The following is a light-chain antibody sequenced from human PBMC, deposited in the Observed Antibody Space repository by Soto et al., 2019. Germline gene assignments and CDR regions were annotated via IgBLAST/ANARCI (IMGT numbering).Light chain of an antibody. CDR3: QQYSNSPLT. J-gene: IGKJ4*01. V-gene: IGKV3-20*01. CDR1: QSVSSNY. CDR2: GAS. Sequence: EIVLTQSPGTLSLSPGERATLSCRASQSVSSNYLTWYQQKPGQAPRLLIYGASSRATGIPDRFSGSGSGTDFTLTISRLEPEDFAVYYCQQYSNSPLTFGGGTKVEIK.